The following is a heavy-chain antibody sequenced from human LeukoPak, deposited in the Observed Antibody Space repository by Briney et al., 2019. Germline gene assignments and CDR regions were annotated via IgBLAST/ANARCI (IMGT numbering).Heavy chain of an antibody. D-gene: IGHD3-10*01. CDR2: IYPGDSDT. V-gene: IGHV5-51*01. Sequence: GESLKISCKGSGYSFTSYWIGWVRQMPGKGLEWMGIIYPGDSDTRYSPSFQGQVTISADKPISTAYLQWSSLKASDTAMYYCARRITMVRGAQSGWFDPWGQGTLVTVSS. CDR1: GYSFTSYW. J-gene: IGHJ5*02. CDR3: ARRITMVRGAQSGWFDP.